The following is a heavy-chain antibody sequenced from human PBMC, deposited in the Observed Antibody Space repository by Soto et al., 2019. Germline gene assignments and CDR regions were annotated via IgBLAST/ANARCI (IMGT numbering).Heavy chain of an antibody. Sequence: QIELVQSGAEVTKSGASVKVSCKTSGYTFAEFYVHWVRQVPGQGLGWMGWINPNTGGTHYAVKFQDRVTMTRDTSIRTAYMELARLRSDDTATYYCARDGNYYTSGEGHWFDPWGQGTLITVSP. CDR3: ARDGNYYTSGEGHWFDP. J-gene: IGHJ5*02. D-gene: IGHD2-15*01. CDR1: GYTFAEFY. CDR2: INPNTGGT. V-gene: IGHV1-2*02.